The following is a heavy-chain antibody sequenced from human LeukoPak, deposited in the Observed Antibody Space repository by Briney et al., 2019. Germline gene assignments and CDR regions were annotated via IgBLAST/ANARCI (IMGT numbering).Heavy chain of an antibody. J-gene: IGHJ4*02. CDR1: GGSICSGDYY. D-gene: IGHD3-22*01. CDR3: ARGMIGKYYFDY. CDR2: IYYSGST. Sequence: SETLSLTCTVSGGSICSGDYYWSWIRQPPGEGLEWIGYIYYSGSTYYNPSRKSRITTSEDTSKNQFYLKLSSVTAADTAVYDCARGMIGKYYFDYWGQGTLVTVSS. V-gene: IGHV4-30-4*01.